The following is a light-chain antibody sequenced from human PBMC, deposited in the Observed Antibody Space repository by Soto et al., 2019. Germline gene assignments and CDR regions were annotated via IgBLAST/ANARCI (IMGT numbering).Light chain of an antibody. CDR3: QQYNNWPRT. Sequence: EIVMTQSPATLSVSPGERATLSCRASQSVSSSNLAWYQQKPGQAPRLLIYGASTRATGIPARFSGSGSGTEFTLTISSLQSEDFAVYYCQQYNNWPRTFGQGTKVDI. J-gene: IGKJ1*01. CDR2: GAS. CDR1: QSVSSSN. V-gene: IGKV3-15*01.